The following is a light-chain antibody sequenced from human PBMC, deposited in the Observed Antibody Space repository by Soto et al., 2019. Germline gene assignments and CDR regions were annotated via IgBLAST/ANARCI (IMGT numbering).Light chain of an antibody. CDR1: SSDVGGYNY. CDR2: DVS. Sequence: QSVLTQPASVSGSPGQSIAISCTGTSSDVGGYNYVSWYQLHPDKAPKLIIYDVSNRPSGVSNRFSGSKSGNTASLTISGFRLGEGADYYCSPYPGSITGVFETGTKVTVL. J-gene: IGLJ1*01. CDR3: SPYPGSITGV. V-gene: IGLV2-14*01.